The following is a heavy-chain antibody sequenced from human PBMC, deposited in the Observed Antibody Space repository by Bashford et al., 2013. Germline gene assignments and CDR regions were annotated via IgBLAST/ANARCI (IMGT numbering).Heavy chain of an antibody. D-gene: IGHD3-22*01. Sequence: SETLSLTCTVSGGFVSGGSVTGTNYYWAWIRQPPGKGLEWVGSIYYSGSTHYNPSFKSRVVMSVDTSRNQFSLELTSLTAADTAVYYCATNYYDSSGYLPNLSYYYYYGMDVWGPRGPRSPSPQ. V-gene: IGHV4-39*01. CDR3: ATNYYDSSGYLPNLSYYYYYGMDV. J-gene: IGHJ6*01. CDR2: IYYSGST. CDR1: GGSVTGTNYY.